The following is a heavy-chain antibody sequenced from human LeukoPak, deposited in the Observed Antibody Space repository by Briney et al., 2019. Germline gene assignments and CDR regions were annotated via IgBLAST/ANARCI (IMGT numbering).Heavy chain of an antibody. J-gene: IGHJ4*02. CDR2: ISGSGGIT. D-gene: IGHD6-25*01. CDR1: GFTFSSYA. V-gene: IGHV3-23*01. CDR3: AKHSSAPGWGFDY. Sequence: GGSLRLSCAASGFTFSSYAMSWVRQAPGKGLEWVSGISGSGGITYYADSVKGRFTISRDNPKNTLYLQMNSLRAEDTAVYYCAKHSSAPGWGFDYWGQGTLVTVSS.